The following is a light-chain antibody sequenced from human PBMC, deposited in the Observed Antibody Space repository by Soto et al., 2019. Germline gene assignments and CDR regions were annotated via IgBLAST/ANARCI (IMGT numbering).Light chain of an antibody. V-gene: IGLV3-9*01. CDR3: HAWDSNTVV. CDR2: RDT. CDR1: NIGSKS. Sequence: SYELTQPLSVSVALGQTARITCGGHNIGSKSVHWYQQRPGQAPVLIIYRDTNRPSGIPERFSGSNSGNTATLTLSRAQVGDEADYFCHAWDSNTVVFGGGTKL. J-gene: IGLJ2*01.